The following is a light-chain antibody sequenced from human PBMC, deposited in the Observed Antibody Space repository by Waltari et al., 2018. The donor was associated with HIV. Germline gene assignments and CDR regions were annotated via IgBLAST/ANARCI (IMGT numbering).Light chain of an antibody. J-gene: IGLJ2*01. CDR3: SSYTSSSTLVV. Sequence: QSALTPPASVSGSPGQSITISCTGTSSDVGGFNYVSWYQHHHCKSPKRMIYDVTWRPSCVSIRFSGAQSGNTASLTISWLQAEDEAYDYCSSYTSSSTLVVFGGGTKLTVL. CDR2: DVT. V-gene: IGLV2-14*03. CDR1: SSDVGGFNY.